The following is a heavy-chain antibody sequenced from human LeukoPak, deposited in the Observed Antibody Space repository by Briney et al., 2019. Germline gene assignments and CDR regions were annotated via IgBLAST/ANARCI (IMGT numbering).Heavy chain of an antibody. Sequence: GGSLRDSCAASGFTFSSFWMYWVRQAPGKGLVWVSRINSDGGSTTYADSVKGRFTISRDNAKNTVYLQMNSLRAEDTAVYYCARGRLLMWFAACGQGSLVTVSS. J-gene: IGHJ5*02. D-gene: IGHD3-16*01. CDR2: INSDGGST. CDR3: ARGRLLMWFAA. V-gene: IGHV3-74*01. CDR1: GFTFSSFW.